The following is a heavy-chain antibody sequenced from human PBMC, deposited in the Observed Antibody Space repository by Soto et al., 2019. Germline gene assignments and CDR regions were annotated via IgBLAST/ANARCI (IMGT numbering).Heavy chain of an antibody. J-gene: IGHJ5*02. D-gene: IGHD2-2*01. Sequence: EVQLVESGGGLVQPGGSRRLSCAASGFTFSSYSMNWVRQAPGKGLEWVSSISSTSRYIYYADSVKDRFTISRVNAKNSLYLQMNSLRGEDTAVYYCARGLDCSSDSCYQSENWFDPWGQGTLVTVSS. V-gene: IGHV3-21*01. CDR1: GFTFSSYS. CDR3: ARGLDCSSDSCYQSENWFDP. CDR2: ISSTSRYI.